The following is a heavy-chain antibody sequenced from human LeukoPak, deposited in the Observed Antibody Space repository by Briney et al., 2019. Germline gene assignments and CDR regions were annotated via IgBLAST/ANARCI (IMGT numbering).Heavy chain of an antibody. CDR1: GFTFDDYA. J-gene: IGHJ6*02. D-gene: IGHD1-1*01. CDR3: AKDISTGTQGYYYGMDV. Sequence: HPGRSLRLSCAASGFTFDDYAMHWVRQAPGKGLEWVSGISWNSGSIGYADSVKGRFTTSRDNAKNSLYLQMNSLRAEDTALYYCAKDISTGTQGYYYGMDVWGQGTTVTVSS. V-gene: IGHV3-9*01. CDR2: ISWNSGSI.